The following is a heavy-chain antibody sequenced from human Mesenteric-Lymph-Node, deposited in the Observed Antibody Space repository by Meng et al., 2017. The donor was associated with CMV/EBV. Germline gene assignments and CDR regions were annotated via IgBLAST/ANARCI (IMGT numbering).Heavy chain of an antibody. CDR1: GFTFSSYG. CDR3: ARVTYCSSTSCFDYYGMDV. D-gene: IGHD2-2*01. V-gene: IGHV3-30*19. J-gene: IGHJ6*02. CDR2: ISYDGSNK. Sequence: GGSLRLSCAASGFTFSSYGMHWVRQAPGKGLEWVAVISYDGSNKYYADSVQGRFTISRDNSKNTLYVEMNSLRGEDTAVYYCARVTYCSSTSCFDYYGMDVWGQGTTVTVSS.